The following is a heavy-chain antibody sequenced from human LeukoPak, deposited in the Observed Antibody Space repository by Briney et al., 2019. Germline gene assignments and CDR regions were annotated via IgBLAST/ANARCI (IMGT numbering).Heavy chain of an antibody. V-gene: IGHV4-39*07. J-gene: IGHJ4*02. CDR1: GGSISSSSYY. D-gene: IGHD3-16*02. CDR3: ARGYPVPFDY. Sequence: SETLSLTCTVSGGSISSSSYYWGWIRQPPGKGLEWIGSIYYSGSTNYNPSLKSRVTISVDTSKNQFSLKLSSVTAADTAVYYCARGYPVPFDYWGQGTLVTVSS. CDR2: IYYSGST.